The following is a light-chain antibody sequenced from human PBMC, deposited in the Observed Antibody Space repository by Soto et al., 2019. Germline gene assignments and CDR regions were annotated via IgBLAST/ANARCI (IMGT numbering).Light chain of an antibody. Sequence: EIVFTQAPGTLSFSPGERATLSCRASHSVSSSLAWYQQKPGQAPRLLIYGASTRATGIADRFSGSGSGTDFTLTISRLEPEDFAVYYCQQYGGSPQTLGQGTKVDIK. J-gene: IGKJ1*01. CDR3: QQYGGSPQT. CDR2: GAS. CDR1: HSVSSS. V-gene: IGKV3-20*01.